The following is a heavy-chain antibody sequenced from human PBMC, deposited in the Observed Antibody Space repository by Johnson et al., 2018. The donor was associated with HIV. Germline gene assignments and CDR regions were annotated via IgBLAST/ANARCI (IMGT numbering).Heavy chain of an antibody. CDR3: AKGSYFHSSGYYFGHAIDV. V-gene: IGHV3-9*01. D-gene: IGHD3-22*01. Sequence: VQLVESGGGLVQPGRSLRLSCAASGFTFDDYAMHWVRQAPGKGLEWVSGISWNSGSIGYVDSVKGRFTISRDNSNNTLHLQMDALRPEDTAIFYCAKGSYFHSSGYYFGHAIDVWGHGTMVAVSS. CDR1: GFTFDDYA. CDR2: ISWNSGSI. J-gene: IGHJ3*01.